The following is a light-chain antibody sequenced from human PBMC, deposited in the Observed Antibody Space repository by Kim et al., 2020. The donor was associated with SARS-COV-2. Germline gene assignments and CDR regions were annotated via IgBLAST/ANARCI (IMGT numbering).Light chain of an antibody. J-gene: IGLJ2*01. CDR2: YDY. Sequence: SYELTQPPSVSVSPGQTASISCGGANLGGKNAYWYQQKPGQAPVLVIYYDYNRPSGIPERLSASNSGNTATLTISSGAAGDEAAYYCQLWDNGTGHVLFGGGTQLTVL. V-gene: IGLV3-21*01. CDR3: QLWDNGTGHVL. CDR1: NLGGKN.